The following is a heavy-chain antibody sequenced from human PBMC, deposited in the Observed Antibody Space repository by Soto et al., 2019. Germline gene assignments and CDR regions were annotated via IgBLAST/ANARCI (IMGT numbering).Heavy chain of an antibody. CDR3: ARETNWSSAFDI. J-gene: IGHJ3*02. Sequence: QVQLQESGPGRVKPSQTLSLTCPVSGGSISSGGYYWSWFRQHPGEGLEGIGDIYYSGSTYYNPSLKSRCTISVDTSKNQFSPKLSSVTAADTAVYYCARETNWSSAFDIWGQGTMVTVSS. V-gene: IGHV4-31*03. CDR1: GGSISSGGYY. CDR2: IYYSGST. D-gene: IGHD2-8*01.